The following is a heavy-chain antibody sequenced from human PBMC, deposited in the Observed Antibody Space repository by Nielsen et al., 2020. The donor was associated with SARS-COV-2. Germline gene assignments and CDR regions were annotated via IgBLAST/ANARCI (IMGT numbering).Heavy chain of an antibody. CDR3: ARERGIVVVPAAPEADIVVVVAASYSDY. CDR1: GFTFSSYW. Sequence: GGSLRLSCAASGFTFSSYWMSWVRQAPGKGLEWVANIKQDGSEKYYVDSVKGRFTISRDNAKNSLYLQMNSLRAEDTAVYYCARERGIVVVPAAPEADIVVVVAASYSDYWGQGTLVTVSS. D-gene: IGHD2-15*01. V-gene: IGHV3-7*03. J-gene: IGHJ4*02. CDR2: IKQDGSEK.